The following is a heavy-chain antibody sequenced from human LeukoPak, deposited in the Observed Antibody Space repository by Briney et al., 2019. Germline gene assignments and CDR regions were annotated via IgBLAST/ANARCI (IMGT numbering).Heavy chain of an antibody. CDR2: IHYSGST. J-gene: IGHJ4*02. D-gene: IGHD1-26*01. Sequence: SETLSLTCTVSGGSISSYYWSWIRQPPGKGLEWIGYIHYSGSTNYNNSLKSRVTISVDTSKNQFSLKLSSVTAADTAVYYCARRVGDKDYFDYWGQGTLVTVSS. CDR3: ARRVGDKDYFDY. V-gene: IGHV4-59*01. CDR1: GGSISSYY.